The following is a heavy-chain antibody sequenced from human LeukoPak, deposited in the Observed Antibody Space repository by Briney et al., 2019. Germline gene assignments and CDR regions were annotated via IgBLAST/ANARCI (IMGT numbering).Heavy chain of an antibody. CDR1: GFTFSSYA. CDR2: ISYDGSNK. D-gene: IGHD3-3*01. J-gene: IGHJ4*02. Sequence: GGSLRLSCAASGFTFSSYAMHWVRQAPGKGLEWVAVISYDGSNKYYADSVKGRFTISRDNAKNSLYLQMNSLRAEDTAVYYCARDSTYYDFWSGYYHFDYWGQGTLVTVSS. V-gene: IGHV3-30-3*01. CDR3: ARDSTYYDFWSGYYHFDY.